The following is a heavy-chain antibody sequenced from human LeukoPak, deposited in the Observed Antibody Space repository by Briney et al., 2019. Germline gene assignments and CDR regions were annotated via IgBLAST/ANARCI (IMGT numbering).Heavy chain of an antibody. D-gene: IGHD3-22*01. V-gene: IGHV3-23*01. CDR2: ISASGGGT. Sequence: GGSLRLSCAASGFTFSSYAMSWVRQAPGKGREWDSGISASGGGTYYADSVKGRFTISRDNSKNTLYLQMNSLRAEDTAVYYCAKDHYYDSSGYDFEYFHHWGQGTLVTVSS. CDR3: AKDHYYDSSGYDFEYFHH. CDR1: GFTFSSYA. J-gene: IGHJ1*01.